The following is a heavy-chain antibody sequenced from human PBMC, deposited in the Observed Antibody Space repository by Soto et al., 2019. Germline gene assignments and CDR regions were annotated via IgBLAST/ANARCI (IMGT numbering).Heavy chain of an antibody. CDR3: ARPLEQHQLGFGMDV. CDR2: IWYDGSKI. J-gene: IGHJ6*01. V-gene: IGHV3-33*01. D-gene: IGHD6-13*01. Sequence: RLSCAASGFTFSTYGMHWVRQAPGKGLEWVAVIWYDGSKIYYADSVKGRFTISRDNSKSTLYLQMNSLGAEDTAVYYCARPLEQHQLGFGMDVWGPGSPVTVSS. CDR1: GFTFSTYG.